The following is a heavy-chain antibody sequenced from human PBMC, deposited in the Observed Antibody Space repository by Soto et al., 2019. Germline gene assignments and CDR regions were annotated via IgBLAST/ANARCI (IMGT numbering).Heavy chain of an antibody. D-gene: IGHD3-22*01. CDR2: INPSGYST. CDR3: ARARTRAYYYDSRGPTDAFNI. V-gene: IGHV1-46*01. Sequence: ASVKVSCKASAYTFTSYYMHWVRQPPGQGLDCMGIINPSGYSTSYAQKIQARVTMTRDTSTSTVYIELSSLRSEDTAVYYCARARTRAYYYDSRGPTDAFNIWGQGTMVTVAS. J-gene: IGHJ3*02. CDR1: AYTFTSYY.